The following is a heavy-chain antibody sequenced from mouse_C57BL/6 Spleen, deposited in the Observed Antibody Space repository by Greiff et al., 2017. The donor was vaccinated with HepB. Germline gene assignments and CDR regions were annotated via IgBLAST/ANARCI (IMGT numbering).Heavy chain of an antibody. Sequence: QVQLQQSGPELVKPGASVKISCKASGYTFTDYYINWVKQRPGQGLEWIGWIYPGRGNTKYNEKFKGKATLTVDTSSSTAYMQLSSLTSEDSAVYFCARSLPLYYGSSPGYFDYWGQGTTLTVSS. D-gene: IGHD1-1*01. V-gene: IGHV1-84*01. CDR2: IYPGRGNT. J-gene: IGHJ2*01. CDR3: ARSLPLYYGSSPGYFDY. CDR1: GYTFTDYY.